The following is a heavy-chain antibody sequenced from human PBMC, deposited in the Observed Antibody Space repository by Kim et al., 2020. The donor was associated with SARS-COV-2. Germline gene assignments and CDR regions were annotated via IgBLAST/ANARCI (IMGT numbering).Heavy chain of an antibody. Sequence: GGSLRLSCAASGFTVSSNYMSWVRQAPGKGLEWVSVIYSGGSTYYADSVKGRFTISRDNSKNTLYLQMNSLRAEDTAVYYCARGVVGATPSWFDPWGQGTLVTVSS. CDR3: ARGVVGATPSWFDP. D-gene: IGHD1-26*01. CDR1: GFTVSSNY. CDR2: IYSGGST. J-gene: IGHJ5*02. V-gene: IGHV3-53*01.